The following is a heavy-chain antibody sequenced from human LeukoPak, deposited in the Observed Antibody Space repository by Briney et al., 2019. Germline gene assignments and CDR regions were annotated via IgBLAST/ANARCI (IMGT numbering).Heavy chain of an antibody. J-gene: IGHJ5*02. V-gene: IGHV1-69*01. CDR2: IITIFGTP. CDR1: GGTFSSYA. Sequence: SGKVACKASGGTFSSYAIICVRQAPGQRLKWMGGIITIFGTPKYAQKFEGRVTITADESTSTAYMELSSLRSEDTAVYYCARWSLHRNRQGGPWGQGTLVTVSS. CDR3: ARWSLHRNRQGGP. D-gene: IGHD2/OR15-2a*01.